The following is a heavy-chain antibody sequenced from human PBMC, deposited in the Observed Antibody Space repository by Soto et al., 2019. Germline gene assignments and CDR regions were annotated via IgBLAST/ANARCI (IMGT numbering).Heavy chain of an antibody. Sequence: SETLSLTCSVSGGSITSYYWSWIRQPPGKGLEWIGYIYYSGNTNYNPSIKSRVTISVDTSKNQFSLKLNSVTAADTAMYYCAALPYYYDSRALLGAFDIWGQGTMVTVSS. CDR3: AALPYYYDSRALLGAFDI. D-gene: IGHD3-22*01. CDR1: GGSITSYY. V-gene: IGHV4-59*01. CDR2: IYYSGNT. J-gene: IGHJ3*02.